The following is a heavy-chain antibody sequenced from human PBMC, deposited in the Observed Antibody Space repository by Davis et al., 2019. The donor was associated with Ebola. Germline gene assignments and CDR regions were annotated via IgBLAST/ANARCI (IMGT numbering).Heavy chain of an antibody. CDR3: ARDNYSHMDV. CDR1: GGSISSGGYS. CDR2: IYHSGST. V-gene: IGHV4-30-2*01. J-gene: IGHJ6*03. Sequence: PSETLSLTCAVSGGSISSGGYSWSWIRQPPGKGLEWIGYIYHSGSTYYNPSLKSRVTISVDRSKNQFSLKLSSVTAADTAVYYCARDNYSHMDVWGKGTTVTVSS.